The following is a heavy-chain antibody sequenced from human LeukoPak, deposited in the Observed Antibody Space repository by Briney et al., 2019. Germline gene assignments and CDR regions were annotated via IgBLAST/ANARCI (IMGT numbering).Heavy chain of an antibody. CDR3: AREKEGYCSRTSCYLDYYYYYMDV. V-gene: IGHV3-7*01. CDR1: GFTFSRYW. CDR2: IKQDGSEK. D-gene: IGHD2-2*01. Sequence: GGSLRLSCAASGFTFSRYWMTWVRQAPGKGLEWVADIKQDGSEKYYVDSVRGRFTISRDNAKNSLYLQMNSLRAEDTAVYYCAREKEGYCSRTSCYLDYYYYYMDVWGKGTTVTISS. J-gene: IGHJ6*03.